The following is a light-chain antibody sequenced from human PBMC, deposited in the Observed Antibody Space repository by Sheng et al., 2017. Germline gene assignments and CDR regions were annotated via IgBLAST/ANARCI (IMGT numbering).Light chain of an antibody. J-gene: IGLJ1*01. V-gene: IGLV2-14*02. CDR3: SSYAGSNTYV. CDR2: EVN. CDR1: NSDVGSWNL. Sequence: QSALTQPASVSGSPGQSITISCTGTNSDVGSWNLVSWYQQYPGKAPRLIIYEVNKRPSGLSSRFSGSKSGNTASLTVSGLQAEDEADYYCSSYAGSNTYVFGTGTKVTVL.